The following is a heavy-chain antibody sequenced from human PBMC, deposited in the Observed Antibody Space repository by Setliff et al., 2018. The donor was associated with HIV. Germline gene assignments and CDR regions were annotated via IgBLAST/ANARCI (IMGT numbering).Heavy chain of an antibody. J-gene: IGHJ5*02. CDR2: INSDGSST. D-gene: IGHD2-2*01. CDR1: GFTFSSYW. Sequence: GGSLRLSCAASGFTFSSYWMHWVRQAPGKGLVWVSRINSDGSSTSYADSVKGRFTISRDNAKNTVYLQMNSLRAEDMALYYCARRPGTIRTGGWFDPWGQGTLVTVSS. V-gene: IGHV3-74*01. CDR3: ARRPGTIRTGGWFDP.